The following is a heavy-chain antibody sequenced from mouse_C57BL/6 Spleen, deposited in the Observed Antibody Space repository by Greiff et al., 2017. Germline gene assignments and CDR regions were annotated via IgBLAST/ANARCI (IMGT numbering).Heavy chain of an antibody. V-gene: IGHV14-4*01. CDR2: IDPENGDT. Sequence: VQLQQSGAELVRPGASVKLSCTASGFNIKDDYMHWVKQRPEQGLEWIGWIDPENGDTEYASKFQGKATITADTSSNTAYLQLSSLTSEDTAVYYCTTLGDGCAYWGQGTLVTVSA. D-gene: IGHD3-3*01. CDR1: GFNIKDDY. CDR3: TTLGDGCAY. J-gene: IGHJ3*01.